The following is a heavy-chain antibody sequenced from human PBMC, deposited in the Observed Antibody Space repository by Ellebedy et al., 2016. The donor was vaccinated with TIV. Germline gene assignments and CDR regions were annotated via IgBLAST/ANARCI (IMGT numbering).Heavy chain of an antibody. CDR2: ISSSSSTI. D-gene: IGHD6-13*01. Sequence: GESLKISXAASGFTFSSYSMNWVRQAPGKGLEWVSYISSSSSTIYYADSVKGRFTISRDNAKNSLYLQMNSLRAEDTAVYYCAGEVGYSSSWYYYYGMDVWGQGTTVTVSS. CDR3: AGEVGYSSSWYYYYGMDV. J-gene: IGHJ6*02. V-gene: IGHV3-48*04. CDR1: GFTFSSYS.